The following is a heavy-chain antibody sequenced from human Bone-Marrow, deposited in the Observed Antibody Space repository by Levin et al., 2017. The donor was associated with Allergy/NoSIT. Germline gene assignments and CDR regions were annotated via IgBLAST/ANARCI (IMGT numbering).Heavy chain of an antibody. V-gene: IGHV5-51*01. CDR2: IHRGDSDT. J-gene: IGHJ4*02. CDR1: GYTFHNFW. D-gene: IGHD2-8*02. Sequence: GESLKISCEGSGYTFHNFWIAWVRQVPGKGLEWMGLIHRGDSDTRYSPPFQGQVTMSVDKSKRTAYLHWNTLKASDSAIYYCARGGDTGVDYWGQGTLVTVSS. CDR3: ARGGDTGVDY.